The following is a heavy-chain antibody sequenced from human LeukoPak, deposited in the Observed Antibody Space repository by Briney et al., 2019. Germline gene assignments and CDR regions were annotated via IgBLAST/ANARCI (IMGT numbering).Heavy chain of an antibody. CDR1: GFMFDTYS. D-gene: IGHD2-21*02. Sequence: GGSLRLSCVGSGFMFDTYSMNWVRQAPGKGLEWVSAISSRSGYIYYADSVKGRFTISRDNANNSVYLQMTRLTAEDTAVYYCARVRWGDFCPQCDYWGQGTLITVSS. V-gene: IGHV3-21*01. J-gene: IGHJ4*02. CDR3: ARVRWGDFCPQCDY. CDR2: ISSRSGYI.